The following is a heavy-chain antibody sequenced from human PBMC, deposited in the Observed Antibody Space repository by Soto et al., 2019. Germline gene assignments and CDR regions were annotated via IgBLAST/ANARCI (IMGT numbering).Heavy chain of an antibody. CDR3: AREADSSGYYSYYYYGMDV. CDR2: IWYDGSNK. CDR1: GFTFSSYG. J-gene: IGHJ6*02. D-gene: IGHD3-22*01. Sequence: GGSLRLSCAASGFTFSSYGMHWVRQAPGKGLEWVAVIWYDGSNKYYADSVKGRFTISRDNSKNTLYLQMNSLRAEDTAVYYCAREADSSGYYSYYYYGMDVWGQGTTVTVSS. V-gene: IGHV3-33*01.